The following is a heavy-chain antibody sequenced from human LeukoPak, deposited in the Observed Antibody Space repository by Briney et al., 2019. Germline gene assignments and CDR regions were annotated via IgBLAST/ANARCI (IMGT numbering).Heavy chain of an antibody. J-gene: IGHJ6*04. CDR3: ARASRPYDYVWGSYRSTTYDV. CDR2: INPNSGGT. CDR1: GYTFTGYY. Sequence: ASVKVSCKASGYTFTGYYMHWVRQAPGQGLEWMGWINPNSGGTNYAQKFQGRATMTRDTSISTAYMELSRLRSDDTAVYYCARASRPYDYVWGSYRSTTYDVWGKGTTVTISS. V-gene: IGHV1-2*02. D-gene: IGHD3-16*02.